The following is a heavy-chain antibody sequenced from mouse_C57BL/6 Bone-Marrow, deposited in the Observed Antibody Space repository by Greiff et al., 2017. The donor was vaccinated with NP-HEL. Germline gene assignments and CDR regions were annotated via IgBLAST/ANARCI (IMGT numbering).Heavy chain of an antibody. Sequence: VQLQQPGAELVKPRASVKLSCKASGYTFTSYWMHWVKQRPGQGLEWIGMIHPNSGSTNYNEKFKSKATLTVDKSSSTAYMQLSSLTSEDSAVYYCARGGYYGNWGFAYWGQGTLVTVSA. CDR3: ARGGYYGNWGFAY. D-gene: IGHD2-1*01. CDR2: IHPNSGST. V-gene: IGHV1-64*01. CDR1: GYTFTSYW. J-gene: IGHJ3*01.